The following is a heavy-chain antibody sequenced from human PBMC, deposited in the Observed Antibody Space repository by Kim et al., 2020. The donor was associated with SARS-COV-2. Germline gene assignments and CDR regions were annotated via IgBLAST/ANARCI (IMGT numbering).Heavy chain of an antibody. CDR3: ARQGGGGRSFDY. CDR2: ISYSGTT. J-gene: IGHJ4*02. CDR1: GASISSSSYY. D-gene: IGHD2-15*01. Sequence: SETLSLTCTVSGASISSSSYYWGWIRQPPGKGLEWTGSISYSGTTYDNPSLKSRVTISVDTSKNQFSLKLSSVTAADTAVYYCARQGGGGRSFDYWGQGTVVTVSS. V-gene: IGHV4-39*01.